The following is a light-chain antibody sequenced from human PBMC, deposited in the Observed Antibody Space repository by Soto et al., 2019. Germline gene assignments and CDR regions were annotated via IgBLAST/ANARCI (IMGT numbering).Light chain of an antibody. CDR1: QSISSY. CDR2: AAS. J-gene: IGKJ2*01. Sequence: DIQMTQSPSSLSASVGDRVTITCRASQSISSYLNWYQQKPGKAPKLLIYAASSLQSGVPSRFSVSGSWTDFTRIISSLQPEDFATYYCQQSYSTPYTFGQGNKLEIK. CDR3: QQSYSTPYT. V-gene: IGKV1-39*01.